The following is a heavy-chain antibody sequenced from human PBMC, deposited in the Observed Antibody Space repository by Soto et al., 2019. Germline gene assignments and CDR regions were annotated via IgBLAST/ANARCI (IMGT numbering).Heavy chain of an antibody. Sequence: GGSLRLSCAASGFTFSSYDMHWVRQATGKGLEWVSAIGTAGDTYYPGSVKGRFTISRENAKNSLYLQMNSLRAGDTAVYYCARGFYYYYMDVWGKGTKVTVSS. J-gene: IGHJ6*03. CDR2: IGTAGDT. CDR1: GFTFSSYD. V-gene: IGHV3-13*01. CDR3: ARGFYYYYMDV.